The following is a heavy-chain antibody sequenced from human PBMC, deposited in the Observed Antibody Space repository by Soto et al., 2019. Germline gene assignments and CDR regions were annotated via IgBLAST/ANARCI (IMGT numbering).Heavy chain of an antibody. CDR3: AKTRLGDFWSGYYAWGADYYYYXMDV. Sequence: GGSLRLSCAASGFTFSSYGMHWVLQAPGQWLEWVAVISYDGSNKYYADSVKGRFTISRDNSKNTLYLQMNSLRAADAAVYYCAKTRLGDFWSGYYAWGADYYYYXMDVWGQGTTVTVSS. CDR1: GFTFSSYG. CDR2: ISYDGSNK. V-gene: IGHV3-30*18. J-gene: IGHJ6*02. D-gene: IGHD3-3*01.